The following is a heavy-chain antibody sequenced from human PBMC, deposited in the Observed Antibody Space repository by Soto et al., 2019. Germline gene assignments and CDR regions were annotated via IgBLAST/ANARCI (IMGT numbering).Heavy chain of an antibody. Sequence: WGSLRLSCAASGFTFTTSAIHWVRQASGKGLEWVGRIRTKAKNYATTYAASVKGRFTFSRDDSKNTAYLQVNSLKTEETAVYYCSSVRESSHGCWGKGTMVSVSA. D-gene: IGHD6-19*01. CDR3: SSVRESSHGC. J-gene: IGHJ1*01. CDR1: GFTFTTSA. V-gene: IGHV3-73*01. CDR2: IRTKAKNYAT.